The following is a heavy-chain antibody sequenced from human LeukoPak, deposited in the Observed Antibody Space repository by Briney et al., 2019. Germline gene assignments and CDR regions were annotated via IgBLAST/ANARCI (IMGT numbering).Heavy chain of an antibody. J-gene: IGHJ6*03. V-gene: IGHV4-4*07. CDR3: ARSLLDYMDV. Sequence: SETLSLTCTVSGESINPYYWNWIRQPAGKGLEWIGLIYKSGSTNYNPSLKSRVTMSLDTSKNQFSLKLRSVTAADTAVYFCARSLLDYMDVWGKGTTVTVSS. CDR1: GESINPYY. CDR2: IYKSGST.